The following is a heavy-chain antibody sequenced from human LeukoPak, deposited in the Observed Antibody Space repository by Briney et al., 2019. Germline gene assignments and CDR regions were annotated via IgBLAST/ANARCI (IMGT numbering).Heavy chain of an antibody. CDR3: ARTTQGIFDY. V-gene: IGHV6-1*01. CDR1: GDSVSSNSAA. J-gene: IGHJ4*02. CDR2: TYYRSKWYH. Sequence: SQTLSLTSAISGDSVSSNSAACICIRQSPTRGLEWLGMTYYRSKWYHDYAVSVKSRITVTSDTSKNQFSLQLHSVTPEDAAVYYCARTTQGIFDYWGQGTLVSVSS. D-gene: IGHD1-1*01.